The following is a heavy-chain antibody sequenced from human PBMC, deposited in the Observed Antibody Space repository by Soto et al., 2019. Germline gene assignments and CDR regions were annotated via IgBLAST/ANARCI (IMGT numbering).Heavy chain of an antibody. V-gene: IGHV1-69*01. D-gene: IGHD6-13*01. J-gene: IGHJ6*02. CDR3: AISKNCKQPHHYYYYDGMDV. CDR2: IIPIFGTA. Sequence: QVQLVQSGAEVKKPGSSVKVSCKASGGTFSSYAISWVRQDPGQGLEWMGGIIPIFGTANYAQKFQGRVTITADESTSIAYMELSSLRSEDTAVYYCAISKNCKQPHHYYYYDGMDVWGQGTTVTVSS. CDR1: GGTFSSYA.